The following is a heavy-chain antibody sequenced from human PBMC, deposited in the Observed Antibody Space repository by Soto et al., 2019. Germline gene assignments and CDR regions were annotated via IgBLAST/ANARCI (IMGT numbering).Heavy chain of an antibody. D-gene: IGHD6-19*01. Sequence: QVQLVQSGAEAKKPGASVKVSCKASGYTFTSYDINWVRQATGQGLEWMGWMNPNSGNTGYAQKFQGRVTMTMNTSISTAYMELSSLRSEDTAVYYCARGIYRSGWGYYYYYGMDVWGQGTTVTVSS. J-gene: IGHJ6*02. V-gene: IGHV1-8*01. CDR3: ARGIYRSGWGYYYYYGMDV. CDR2: MNPNSGNT. CDR1: GYTFTSYD.